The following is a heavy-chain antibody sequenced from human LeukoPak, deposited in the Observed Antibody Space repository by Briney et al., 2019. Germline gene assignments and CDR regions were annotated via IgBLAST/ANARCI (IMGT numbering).Heavy chain of an antibody. D-gene: IGHD6-13*01. J-gene: IGHJ4*02. CDR2: TSGSGGNT. CDR3: AKGRAAAYYFDY. CDR1: AFTFRTDS. V-gene: IGHV3-23*01. Sequence: GGSLRLSCIASAFTFRTDSMTWVREAPGKRLEWVSATSGSGGNTYYADSVKGRFTISRDNSKNTLYLRMNGQRAEDTSLYYCAKGRAAAYYFDYWGQGTLVTVSS.